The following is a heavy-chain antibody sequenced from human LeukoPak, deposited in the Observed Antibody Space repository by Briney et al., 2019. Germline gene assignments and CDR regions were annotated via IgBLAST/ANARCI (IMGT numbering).Heavy chain of an antibody. V-gene: IGHV3-48*03. CDR2: ISSSGSTI. D-gene: IGHD6-19*01. Sequence: GGSLRLSCAASGFTFSSYEMNWVRQAPGKGLEWVSYISSSGSTIYYADSVKGRFTISRDNAKNSLYLQMDSLRAEDTAVYYCARDPRGIAVAGLDYWGQGTLVTVSS. J-gene: IGHJ4*02. CDR1: GFTFSSYE. CDR3: ARDPRGIAVAGLDY.